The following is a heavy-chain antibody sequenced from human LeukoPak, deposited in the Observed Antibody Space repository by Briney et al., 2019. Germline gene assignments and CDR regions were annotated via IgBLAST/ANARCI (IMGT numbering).Heavy chain of an antibody. D-gene: IGHD3-10*01. Sequence: PSETLSLTCTVSGGSISSYYWSWIRQPPGKGLEWIGYIYYSGSTNYNPSLKSRVTISVDTSKNQFSLKLSSVTAADTAVYYCARRLLWFGENYFDYWGQGTLVTVSS. CDR1: GGSISSYY. V-gene: IGHV4-59*08. J-gene: IGHJ4*02. CDR3: ARRLLWFGENYFDY. CDR2: IYYSGST.